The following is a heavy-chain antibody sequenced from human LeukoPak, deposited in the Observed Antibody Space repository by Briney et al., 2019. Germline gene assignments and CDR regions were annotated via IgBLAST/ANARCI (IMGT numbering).Heavy chain of an antibody. J-gene: IGHJ4*02. CDR1: GYTFTGYY. CDR2: INTNTGNP. D-gene: IGHD4-23*01. V-gene: IGHV7-4-1*02. CDR3: ARFTVVTPYYFDF. Sequence: ASVKVSCKASGYTFTGYYMHWVRQAPGQGLEWMGWINTNTGNPTYAQVFTGRFVFSLDTSVSTAYLQISSLKAEDTAVYYCARFTVVTPYYFDFWGQGTLVTVSS.